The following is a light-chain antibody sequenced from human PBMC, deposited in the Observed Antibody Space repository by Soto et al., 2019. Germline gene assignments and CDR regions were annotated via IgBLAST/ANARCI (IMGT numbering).Light chain of an antibody. CDR2: GAS. J-gene: IGKJ3*01. Sequence: EIVLTQSPGTLSLSPGERATLSCRASQSVSSSYFAWYQQKPGQAPRLLIYGASSRATGIPDRFSGSGSGTDFTLTISRLEPEDFAVYYCHQYGSSPRFTFGPGTKVDIK. CDR1: QSVSSSY. V-gene: IGKV3-20*01. CDR3: HQYGSSPRFT.